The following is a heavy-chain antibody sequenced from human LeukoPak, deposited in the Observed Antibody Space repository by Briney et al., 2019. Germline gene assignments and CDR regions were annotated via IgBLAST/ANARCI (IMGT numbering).Heavy chain of an antibody. CDR3: ARGYGGDYCFDY. V-gene: IGHV3-30-3*01. CDR1: GFTFTTYA. J-gene: IGHJ4*02. D-gene: IGHD2-21*02. CDR2: ISNGGSNK. Sequence: GGSLRLSCTGSGFTFTTYALHCVRHAPGKGRDWVAVISNGGSNKHYADSVKGRFTIYRDNSKNTLYLQMNRLRAEDTAVYYCARGYGGDYCFDYWGQGAPVTVSS.